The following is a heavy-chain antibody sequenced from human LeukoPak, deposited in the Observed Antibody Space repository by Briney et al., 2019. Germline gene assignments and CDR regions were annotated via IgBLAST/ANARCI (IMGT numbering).Heavy chain of an antibody. V-gene: IGHV1-69*05. Sequence: ASVKVSCKASGGTFSSYAISWVRQAPGQGLEWMGGIIPIFGTANYAQKFQGRVTITTDESTSTAYMELSSLRSEDTAVYYCALTGTTVTTFRPWGQGTLVIVSS. D-gene: IGHD4-17*01. J-gene: IGHJ4*02. CDR2: IIPIFGTA. CDR3: ALTGTTVTTFRP. CDR1: GGTFSSYA.